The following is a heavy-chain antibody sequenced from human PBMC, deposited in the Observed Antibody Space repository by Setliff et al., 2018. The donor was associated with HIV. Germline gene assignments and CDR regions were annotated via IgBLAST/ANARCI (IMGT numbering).Heavy chain of an antibody. CDR1: GYTFIGYY. D-gene: IGHD2-2*01. CDR3: ARDFGGYCSSMSCPGLFDP. Sequence: ASVKVSCKASGYTFIGYYMHWVRQAPGQGLEWMGWINPNSGGTTYAQKFQGRVTMTRDTSISTAYMELSSLRSEDTAVYYCARDFGGYCSSMSCPGLFDPWGQGTLVTVSS. CDR2: INPNSGGT. V-gene: IGHV1-2*02. J-gene: IGHJ5*02.